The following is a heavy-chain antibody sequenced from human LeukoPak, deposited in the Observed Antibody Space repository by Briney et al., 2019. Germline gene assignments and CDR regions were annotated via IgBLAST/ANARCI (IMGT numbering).Heavy chain of an antibody. CDR2: ISSSGSTI. V-gene: IGHV3-11*01. J-gene: IGHJ6*02. CDR1: GFTFSDYY. CDR3: AAGRDGYNQAYYYYYGMDV. Sequence: GGSLRLSCAASGFTFSDYYMSWIRQAPGKGLEGVSCISSSGSTIYYADSVKGRFTISRDNAKNSLYLQMNSLRAEDTAVYYCAAGRDGYNQAYYYYYGMDVWGQGTTVTVSS. D-gene: IGHD5-24*01.